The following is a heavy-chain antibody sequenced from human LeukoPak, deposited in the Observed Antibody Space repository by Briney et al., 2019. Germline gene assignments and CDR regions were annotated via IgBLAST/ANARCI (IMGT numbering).Heavy chain of an antibody. CDR1: GGSISSSSYY. D-gene: IGHD6-6*01. CDR3: ARGLRQLVRSWHY. CDR2: IYYSGST. J-gene: IGHJ4*02. V-gene: IGHV4-39*07. Sequence: SETLSLTCTVSGGSISSSSYYWGWIRQPPGKGLEWIGSIYYSGSTYYNPSLKSRVTISVDTSKNQLSLKLSSVTAADTAVYYCARGLRQLVRSWHYWGQGTLVTVSS.